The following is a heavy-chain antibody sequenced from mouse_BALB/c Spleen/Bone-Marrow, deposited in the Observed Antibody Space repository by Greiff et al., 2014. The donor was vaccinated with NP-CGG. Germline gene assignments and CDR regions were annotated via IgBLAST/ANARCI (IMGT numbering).Heavy chain of an antibody. Sequence: EVKVVESGAELVKPGASVKLSCTASGFNIKDTYMHWVKQRPEQGLEWIGRIDPANGNTKYDPKFQGKATITADTSSNTAYLQLSSLRSEDTAVYYCATMITDWYFDAWGAGTTVTVSS. V-gene: IGHV14-3*02. J-gene: IGHJ1*01. CDR3: ATMITDWYFDA. CDR1: GFNIKDTY. CDR2: IDPANGNT. D-gene: IGHD2-4*01.